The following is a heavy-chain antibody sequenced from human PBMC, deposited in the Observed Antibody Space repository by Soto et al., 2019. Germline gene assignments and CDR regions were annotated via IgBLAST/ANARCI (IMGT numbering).Heavy chain of an antibody. V-gene: IGHV3-30-3*01. D-gene: IGHD2-2*01. Sequence: QVQLVESGGGVVQPGRSLRLSCAASGFTFSNYAMNWVRQAPGKGLEWVALISYDGSNQYYADSVKGRFTISRDSSKNTLYLQMNSLRAAETAVYYCGRCTSTSCHLGSDYWGQGTLVTVSS. CDR1: GFTFSNYA. J-gene: IGHJ4*02. CDR2: ISYDGSNQ. CDR3: GRCTSTSCHLGSDY.